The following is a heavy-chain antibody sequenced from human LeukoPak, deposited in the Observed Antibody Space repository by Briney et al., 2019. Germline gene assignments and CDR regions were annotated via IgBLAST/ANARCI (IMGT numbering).Heavy chain of an antibody. CDR2: INHSGST. V-gene: IGHV4-34*01. CDR3: ACDYGDYTAFDP. CDR1: GGSFSGYY. D-gene: IGHD4-17*01. J-gene: IGHJ5*02. Sequence: TSETLSLTCAVYGGSFSGYYWSWIRQPPGKGLEWIGEINHSGSTNYNPSLKSRVTILVDTSKNQFSLKLSSVTAADTAVYYCACDYGDYTAFDPWGQGTLVTVSS.